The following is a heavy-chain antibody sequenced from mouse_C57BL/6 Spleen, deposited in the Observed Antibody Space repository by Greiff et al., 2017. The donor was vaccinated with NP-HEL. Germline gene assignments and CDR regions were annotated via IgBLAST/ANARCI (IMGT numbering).Heavy chain of an antibody. V-gene: IGHV1-5*01. CDR2: IYPGNSDT. CDR1: GYTFTSYW. J-gene: IGHJ4*01. Sequence: VQLQQSGTVLARPGASVKMSCKTSGYTFTSYWMHWVKQRPGQGLEWIGAIYPGNSDTSYNQKFKGKAKLTAVTSASTAYMELSSLTNEDSAVYYCTRGSGLDYAMDYWGQGTSVTVSS. CDR3: TRGSGLDYAMDY.